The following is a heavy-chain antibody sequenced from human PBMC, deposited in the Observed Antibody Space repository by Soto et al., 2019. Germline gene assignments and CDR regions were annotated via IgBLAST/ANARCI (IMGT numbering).Heavy chain of an antibody. CDR2: INHSGST. CDR3: ARAPIVVVVAATGGIFDY. J-gene: IGHJ4*02. D-gene: IGHD2-15*01. V-gene: IGHV4-34*01. CDR1: GGSFSGYY. Sequence: SSETLSLTCAVYGGSFSGYYWSWIRQPPGKGLEWIGEINHSGSTNYNPSLRSRVTISVDTSKNQFSLKLSSVTAADTAVYYCARAPIVVVVAATGGIFDYWGQGTLVTVSS.